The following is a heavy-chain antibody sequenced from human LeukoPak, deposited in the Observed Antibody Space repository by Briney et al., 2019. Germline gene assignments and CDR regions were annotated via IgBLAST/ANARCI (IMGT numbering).Heavy chain of an antibody. V-gene: IGHV1-18*01. Sequence: ASVKVSCKTSGYTFTSRNITWVRQAPGQGLEWMGWISTYNGHTTSAQKIQGRVTMTTDTSTNTAYMELRSLRSDDTAVYYCATEKDPGHSSTWYIPRDPCDCWGQGTLVTVS. CDR3: ATEKDPGHSSTWYIPRDPCDC. J-gene: IGHJ4*02. CDR2: ISTYNGHT. CDR1: GYTFTSRN. D-gene: IGHD6-13*01.